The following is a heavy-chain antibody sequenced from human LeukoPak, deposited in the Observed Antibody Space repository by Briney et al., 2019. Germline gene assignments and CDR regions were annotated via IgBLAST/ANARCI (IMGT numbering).Heavy chain of an antibody. CDR3: ARVDSSGWRGWSGYFDY. Sequence: SVKVSCKASGYTFTSYGISWVRQAPGQGLEWMGGIIPIFGTANYAQKFQGRVTITADESTSTAYMVLSSLRSEDTAVYYCARVDSSGWRGWSGYFDYWGQGTLVTVSS. CDR1: GYTFTSYG. J-gene: IGHJ4*02. CDR2: IIPIFGTA. D-gene: IGHD6-19*01. V-gene: IGHV1-69*13.